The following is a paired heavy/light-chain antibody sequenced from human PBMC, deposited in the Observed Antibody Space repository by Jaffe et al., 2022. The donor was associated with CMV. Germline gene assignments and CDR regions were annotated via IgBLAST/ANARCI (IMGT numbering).Light chain of an antibody. J-gene: IGLJ3*02. CDR1: SSNIGTNS. CDR2: NNN. Sequence: QSVLTQPPSASGTPGQKVTISCSGSSSNIGTNSVNWYQQVPGTAPKLLIFNNNQRPSEVPYRCSGSKSGTSASLAISGLQSEDEAHYYCAAWDDSLNAWVFGGGTKLTVL. CDR3: AAWDDSLNAWV. V-gene: IGLV1-44*01.
Heavy chain of an antibody. CDR1: GFDFEDFA. V-gene: IGHV3-9*01. J-gene: IGHJ4*02. Sequence: VQLVGSGGGLAQPGRSLRLSCAASGFDFEDFAMHWVRQVPGKGLEWVSGISWNSGTIAYADSVKGRFTISRDNAKYSFYLQMNSLRPEDTALYYCVKGYTLGVPGPPDYWGQGTLVTVSS. CDR3: VKGYTLGVPGPPDY. CDR2: ISWNSGTI. D-gene: IGHD1-1*01.